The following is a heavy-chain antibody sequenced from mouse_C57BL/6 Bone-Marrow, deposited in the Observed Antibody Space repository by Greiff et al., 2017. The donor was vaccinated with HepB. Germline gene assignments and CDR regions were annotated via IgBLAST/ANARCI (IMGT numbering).Heavy chain of an antibody. CDR2: IYPGSGST. D-gene: IGHD4-1*01. V-gene: IGHV1-55*01. Sequence: QVHVKQPGAELVKPGASVKMSCKASGYTFTSYWITWVKQRPGQGLEWIGDIYPGSGSTNYNEKFKSKATLTVDTSSSTAYMQLSSLTSEDSAVYYCAVTGTAWFAYWGQGTLVTVSA. CDR3: AVTGTAWFAY. J-gene: IGHJ3*01. CDR1: GYTFTSYW.